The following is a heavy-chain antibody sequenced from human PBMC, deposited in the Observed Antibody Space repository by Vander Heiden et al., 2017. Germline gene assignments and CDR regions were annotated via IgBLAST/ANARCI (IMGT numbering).Heavy chain of an antibody. V-gene: IGHV3-7*01. CDR3: ARGGQWRGGSFDY. J-gene: IGHJ4*02. CDR2: IKQDGSEK. Sequence: EVQLVESGGGFQPGGSLRLSCAASGFTFSSYWMSWVRQAPGKGLEWVANIKQDGSEKYYVDAVKGRFTISRDNAKNSLYLQMKRMRAEDTAVYYFARGGQWRGGSFDYWGQGTLVTVSS. CDR1: GFTFSSYW. D-gene: IGHD6-19*01.